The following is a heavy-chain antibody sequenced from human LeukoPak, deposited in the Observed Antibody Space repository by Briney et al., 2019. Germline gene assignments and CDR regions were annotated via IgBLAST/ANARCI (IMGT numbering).Heavy chain of an antibody. CDR1: GYSFNGYY. D-gene: IGHD2-15*01. CDR2: INPKSGGT. J-gene: IGHJ4*02. CDR3: ARVPSGGSGALGFGDY. V-gene: IGHV1-2*02. Sequence: ASVKVSCKASGYSFNGYYIHWVRQAPGQGLEWMGWINPKSGGTKYAQKFQGRVTMTRDRPITTAYMELRSLRSDDTAVYYCARVPSGGSGALGFGDYWGQGTLVTVSS.